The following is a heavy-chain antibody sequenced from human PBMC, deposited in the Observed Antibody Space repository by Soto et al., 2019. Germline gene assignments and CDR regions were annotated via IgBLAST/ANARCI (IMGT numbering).Heavy chain of an antibody. CDR1: GYTFTRYY. CDR3: AKRRAGNWVDA. CDR2: INPIGGST. V-gene: IGHV1-46*01. Sequence: AAVKVSCKACGYTFTRYYMHWVRQAPEQGLEWMGIINPIGGSTSYAQKFQGRVTMTRDTSTSTVYMELNSLRSEGTAVYYCAKRRAGNWVDAWGQGTLVT. J-gene: IGHJ5*02.